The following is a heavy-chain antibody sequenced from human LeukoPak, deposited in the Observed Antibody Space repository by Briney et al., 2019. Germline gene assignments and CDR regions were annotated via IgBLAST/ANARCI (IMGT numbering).Heavy chain of an antibody. Sequence: GGSLRLSCAASVFTFSSYSMNWVRQAPGKGREWVSSISSSSSYIYYADSVKGRFTISRDNAKNSLYLQMNSLRAEDTAVYYCARWTGYSMGGFDYWGQGTLVTVSS. J-gene: IGHJ4*02. CDR3: ARWTGYSMGGFDY. D-gene: IGHD3/OR15-3a*01. CDR1: VFTFSSYS. CDR2: ISSSSSYI. V-gene: IGHV3-21*01.